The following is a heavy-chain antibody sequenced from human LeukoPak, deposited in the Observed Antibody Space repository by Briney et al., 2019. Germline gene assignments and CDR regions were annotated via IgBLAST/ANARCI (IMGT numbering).Heavy chain of an antibody. V-gene: IGHV4-30-4*01. CDR3: ACRVDTAMVIAY. J-gene: IGHJ4*02. D-gene: IGHD5-18*01. CDR1: GGSISSGDYY. CDR2: IYYSGST. Sequence: SETLSLTCTVSGGSISSGDYYWSWIRQPPGTGLEWIGYIYYSGSTYYNPSLKSRVTISVDTSKNQFSLKLSSVTAADTAVYYCACRVDTAMVIAYWGQGILVTVSS.